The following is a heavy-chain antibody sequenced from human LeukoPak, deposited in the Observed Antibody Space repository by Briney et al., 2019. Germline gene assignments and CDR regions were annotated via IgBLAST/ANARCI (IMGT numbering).Heavy chain of an antibody. Sequence: SETLSLTCTVSGGSISSSSYYWGWIRQPPGRGLEWIGSIYYSGSTYYNPSLKSRVTISVDTSKNQFSLKLSSVTAADTAVYYCARIDYDFWSGPTFNWFDPWGQGTLVTVSS. J-gene: IGHJ5*02. CDR2: IYYSGST. CDR1: GGSISSSSYY. V-gene: IGHV4-39*07. CDR3: ARIDYDFWSGPTFNWFDP. D-gene: IGHD3-3*01.